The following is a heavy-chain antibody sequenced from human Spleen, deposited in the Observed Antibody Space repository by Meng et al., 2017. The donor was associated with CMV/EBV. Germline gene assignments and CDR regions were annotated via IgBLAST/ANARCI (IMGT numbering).Heavy chain of an antibody. Sequence: GGSLRLSCAASGFTFSSYWMHWVRQAPGKGLVWVSRINSDGSSTSYADSVQGRFTISRDNAKNTLYLQMNSLRAEDTAVYYCAIESDCSGGSCYGDYWGQGTLVTVSS. V-gene: IGHV3-74*01. J-gene: IGHJ4*02. CDR3: AIESDCSGGSCYGDY. CDR2: INSDGSST. D-gene: IGHD2-15*01. CDR1: GFTFSSYW.